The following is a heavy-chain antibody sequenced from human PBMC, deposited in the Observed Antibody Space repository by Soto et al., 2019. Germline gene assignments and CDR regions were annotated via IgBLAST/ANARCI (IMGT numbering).Heavy chain of an antibody. CDR1: GFTFSDHY. Sequence: EVQLVESGGGLVQPGGSLRLSCAASGFTFSDHYMDWVRQTPGKGLEWVGRTRNKANSYTTEYAASVKGRFTISRDDSKHSLYLQMNSLKTEDTAVYYCARPPYDSSGYYPNWGQGPLVTVSS. V-gene: IGHV3-72*01. D-gene: IGHD3-22*01. CDR3: ARPPYDSSGYYPN. CDR2: TRNKANSYTT. J-gene: IGHJ4*02.